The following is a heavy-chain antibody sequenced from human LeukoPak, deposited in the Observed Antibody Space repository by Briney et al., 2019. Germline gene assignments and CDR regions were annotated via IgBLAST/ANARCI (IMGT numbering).Heavy chain of an antibody. CDR3: ARRIAVAGTSWFDP. CDR1: GGSISSYY. J-gene: IGHJ5*02. CDR2: IYYSGST. V-gene: IGHV4-59*01. Sequence: SETLSLTCTVSGGSISSYYWSWIRQPPGKGLEWIGYIYYSGSTNYNPSLKSRVTISVDTSKNQFSLKLSSVTAADTAVYYCARRIAVAGTSWFDPWGQGTLVTVSS. D-gene: IGHD6-19*01.